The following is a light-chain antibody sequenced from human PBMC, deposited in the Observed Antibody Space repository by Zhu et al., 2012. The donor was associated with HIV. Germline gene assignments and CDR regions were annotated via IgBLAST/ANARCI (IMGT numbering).Light chain of an antibody. CDR1: LNIKNN. CDR2: GAS. J-gene: IGKJ1*01. V-gene: IGKV3-15*01. CDR3: QQCESWSPVT. Sequence: EIVMTQSPATLSVSPGERATLSCRASLNIKNNLAWYQQKPGQAPRLLIRGASTRATGIPDRFSGSGYGTEFTLTISSMQSEDFAVYYCQQCESWSPVTFGQGTTVEI.